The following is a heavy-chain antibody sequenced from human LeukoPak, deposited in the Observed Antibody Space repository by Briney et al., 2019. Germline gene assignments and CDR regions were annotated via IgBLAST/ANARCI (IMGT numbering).Heavy chain of an antibody. CDR2: IYHSGST. D-gene: IGHD2-15*01. CDR3: ARLRHCSGGSCYRFDY. Sequence: PSETLSLTCAVSGYSISSGYYWGWIRQPPGKGLEWIGSIYHSGSTYYNPSLKSRVTISVDTSKNQFSLKLSSVTAADTAVYYCARLRHCSGGSCYRFDYWGQGTLVTVSS. J-gene: IGHJ4*02. V-gene: IGHV4-38-2*01. CDR1: GYSISSGYY.